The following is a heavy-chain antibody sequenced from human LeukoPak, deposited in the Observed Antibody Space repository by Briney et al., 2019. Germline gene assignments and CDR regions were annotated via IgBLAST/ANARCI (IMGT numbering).Heavy chain of an antibody. V-gene: IGHV4-39*07. Sequence: SETLSLTCTVSDGSISSATYYWGWIRQSPNKGLDWIGSFLYTGSTYYSPSLKSRVTISVDTSENQLSLKLRSVTAADTAVYYCARGRYIDSARGKTIDSGSYHVFDRWGQGTLVTVSS. D-gene: IGHD3-10*01. CDR3: ARGRYIDSARGKTIDSGSYHVFDR. J-gene: IGHJ4*02. CDR1: DGSISSATYY. CDR2: FLYTGST.